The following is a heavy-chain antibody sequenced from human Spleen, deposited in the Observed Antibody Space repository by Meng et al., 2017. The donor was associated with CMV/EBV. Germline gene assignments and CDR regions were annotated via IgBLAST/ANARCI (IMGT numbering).Heavy chain of an antibody. D-gene: IGHD2-15*01. CDR3: ARDHLGYCSGGSCYR. Sequence: ASGFTVSSNCMGWVRQAPGKGLEWVSVIYSGGSTYYTDSVKGRFTISRDNSKNTLYLQMNSLRAEDTAVYYCARDHLGYCSGGSCYRWGQGTLVTVSS. CDR2: IYSGGST. CDR1: GFTVSSNC. J-gene: IGHJ5*02. V-gene: IGHV3-53*01.